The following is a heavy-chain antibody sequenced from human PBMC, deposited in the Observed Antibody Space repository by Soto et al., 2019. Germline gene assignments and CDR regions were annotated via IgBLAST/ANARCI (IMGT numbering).Heavy chain of an antibody. J-gene: IGHJ6*02. CDR2: VSSSDNAI. V-gene: IGHV3-11*01. CDR3: ARDVAGYLEGLDV. D-gene: IGHD1-20*01. Sequence: LRLSCAASGFTFRNYYMSWIRQAPGKGLEWVSYVSSSDNAIYYADSVKGRFTISRDNAKNSLFLQMNSLRDEDTAVYYCARDVAGYLEGLDVWGQGTTVTVSS. CDR1: GFTFRNYY.